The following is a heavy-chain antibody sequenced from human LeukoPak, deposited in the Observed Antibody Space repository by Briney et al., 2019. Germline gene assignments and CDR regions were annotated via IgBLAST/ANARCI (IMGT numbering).Heavy chain of an antibody. CDR3: ASQPSIAARDDAFDI. J-gene: IGHJ3*02. Sequence: GGSLRLSCAASGFTFSSYGMHWVRQAPGKGLEWVSVISYDGSNKYYADSVKGRFTISRDNSKNTLYLQMNSLRSEDTAVYYCASQPSIAARDDAFDIWGQGTMVTVSS. CDR2: ISYDGSNK. V-gene: IGHV3-30*03. D-gene: IGHD6-6*01. CDR1: GFTFSSYG.